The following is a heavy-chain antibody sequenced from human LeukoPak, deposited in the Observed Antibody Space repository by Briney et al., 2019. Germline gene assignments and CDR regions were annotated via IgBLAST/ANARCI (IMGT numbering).Heavy chain of an antibody. J-gene: IGHJ4*02. Sequence: GGSLRLSCAASGFPFSSYAMSWVRQAPGKGLEWVSGISGSGGDTYYAASVKGRFTVSRDTSKNTLYLQMNSLRAEDTAVYYCAKDPLNTVMVSPTFDYWGQGTLVTVSS. CDR1: GFPFSSYA. CDR3: AKDPLNTVMVSPTFDY. CDR2: ISGSGGDT. D-gene: IGHD5-18*01. V-gene: IGHV3-23*01.